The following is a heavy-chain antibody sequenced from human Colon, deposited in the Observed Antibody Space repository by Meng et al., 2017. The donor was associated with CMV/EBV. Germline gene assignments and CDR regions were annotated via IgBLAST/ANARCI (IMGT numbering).Heavy chain of an antibody. CDR1: GTSISSQY. V-gene: IGHV4-59*11. CDR2: MYHSGIT. Sequence: SETLSLTCSVSGTSISSQYWSWIRQAPGKGLEWIGFMYHSGITAYNPSLESRVTISVDTSKNQFSLKLSSVTAADTAVYYCARNIVVVPAASLYYYYGMDVWGQGTTVTVSS. D-gene: IGHD2-2*01. CDR3: ARNIVVVPAASLYYYYGMDV. J-gene: IGHJ6*02.